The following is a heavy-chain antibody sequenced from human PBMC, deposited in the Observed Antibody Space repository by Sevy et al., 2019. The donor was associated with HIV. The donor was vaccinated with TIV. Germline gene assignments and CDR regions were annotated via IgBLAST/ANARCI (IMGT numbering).Heavy chain of an antibody. CDR3: ASATLCGGDGCYIDY. CDR2: ISSSSSYI. V-gene: IGHV3-21*01. Sequence: GESLKISCAASGFTFSSYSMNWVRQAPGKGLEWVSSISSSSSYIYYADSVKGRFTISRDNAKNSLYLQMNSLRAEDTAVYYCASATLCGGDGCYIDYWGQGTLVTVSS. D-gene: IGHD2-21*02. CDR1: GFTFSSYS. J-gene: IGHJ4*02.